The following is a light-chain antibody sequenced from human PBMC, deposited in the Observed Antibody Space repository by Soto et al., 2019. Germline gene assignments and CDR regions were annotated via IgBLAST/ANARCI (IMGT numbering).Light chain of an antibody. Sequence: DIQMTQSPSTLSASVGDRVTITCRASQNINYWLAWYQQKPGKAPKPLIYMASNLESGVPPRFSGSGGGTEFTLTISSLQPDDFAAHYCQQYKTQATFGQGTKVDIK. CDR3: QQYKTQAT. V-gene: IGKV1-5*03. CDR1: QNINYW. CDR2: MAS. J-gene: IGKJ1*01.